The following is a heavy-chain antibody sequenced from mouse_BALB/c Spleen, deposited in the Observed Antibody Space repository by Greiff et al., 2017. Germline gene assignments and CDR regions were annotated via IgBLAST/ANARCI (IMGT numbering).Heavy chain of an antibody. D-gene: IGHD1-1*01. J-gene: IGHJ3*01. V-gene: IGHV5-17*02. Sequence: EVQLVESGGGLVQPGGSRKLSCAASGFTFSSFGMHWVRQAPEKGLEWVAYISSGSSTIYYADTVKGRFTISRDNPKNTLFLQMTSLRSEDTAMYYCARGGSSYSWFAYWGQGTLVTVSA. CDR1: GFTFSSFG. CDR3: ARGGSSYSWFAY. CDR2: ISSGSSTI.